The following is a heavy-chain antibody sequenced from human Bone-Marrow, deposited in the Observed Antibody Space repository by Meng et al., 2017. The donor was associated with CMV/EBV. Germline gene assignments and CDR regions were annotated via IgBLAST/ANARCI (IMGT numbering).Heavy chain of an antibody. Sequence: SQTLSLTCAVYGGSFIGYYWSWIRQPPGKGLEWIGEINHSGSTNYNPSLKSRVTISVDTSKNQFSLKLSSVTAADTAVYYCARAAEAAAATLWVNWFDPWGQGTLVTVSS. CDR1: GGSFIGYY. CDR2: INHSGST. V-gene: IGHV4-34*01. J-gene: IGHJ5*02. CDR3: ARAAEAAAATLWVNWFDP. D-gene: IGHD6-13*01.